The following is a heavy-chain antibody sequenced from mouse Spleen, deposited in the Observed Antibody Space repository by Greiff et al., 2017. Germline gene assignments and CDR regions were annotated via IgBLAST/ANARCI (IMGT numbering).Heavy chain of an antibody. D-gene: IGHD5-1*01. Sequence: QVQLQQPRAELVKPGASVKLSCKASGYTFTSYWMQGVKQRPGQGLAWLGEIDPSDSYTNYNQKFMGKATLKVDTSSRTAYMQRSRLTSEDSADYYCAREREPRSGYWGQGTTLTVSS. CDR1: GYTFTSYW. V-gene: IGHV1-50*01. CDR2: IDPSDSYT. J-gene: IGHJ2*01. CDR3: AREREPRSGY.